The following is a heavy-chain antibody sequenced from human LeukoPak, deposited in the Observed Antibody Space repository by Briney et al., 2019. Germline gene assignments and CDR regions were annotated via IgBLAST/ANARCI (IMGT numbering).Heavy chain of an antibody. CDR1: GFTLSNHW. Sequence: RPGGSLRLSCAASGFTLSNHWMHWVRQAPGKGLVWVSRISGDEIWTSYADSVKGRFIISRDNAKDTLYLQMNSLRAEDTAVYYCARGGSGYSYGPPFDYWGQGALVIVSS. CDR2: ISGDEIWT. J-gene: IGHJ4*02. D-gene: IGHD5-18*01. V-gene: IGHV3-74*01. CDR3: ARGGSGYSYGPPFDY.